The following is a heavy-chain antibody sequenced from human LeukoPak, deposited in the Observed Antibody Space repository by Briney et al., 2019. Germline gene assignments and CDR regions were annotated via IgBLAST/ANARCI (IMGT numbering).Heavy chain of an antibody. J-gene: IGHJ4*02. CDR2: IYHSGST. CDR3: ARDDYYYDSSGYYYHGGLDY. V-gene: IGHV4-30-2*01. CDR1: GGSISSGGYY. Sequence: SETLSLTCTVSGGSISSGGYYWSWIRQPPGKGLEWIGYIYHSGSTYYNPSLKSRVTISVDRSKNQFSLRLSSVTAADTAVYYCARDDYYYDSSGYYYHGGLDYWGQGTLVAVSS. D-gene: IGHD3-22*01.